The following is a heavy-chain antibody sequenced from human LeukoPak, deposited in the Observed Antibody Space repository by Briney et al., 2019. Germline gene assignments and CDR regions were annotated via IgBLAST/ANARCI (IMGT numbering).Heavy chain of an antibody. J-gene: IGHJ4*02. D-gene: IGHD4-17*01. CDR1: GFTFSNAW. V-gene: IGHV3-15*07. CDR3: ASYTLTTSYFFDY. Sequence: GGSLRLSCVVSGFTFSNAWMNWVRQAPGKGLEWVGRIKSKVAGGTTDYAAPVKGRFTISRDDSKNTLYLQMNSLKTEDTAVYYCASYTLTTSYFFDYWGQGTLVTVSS. CDR2: IKSKVAGGTT.